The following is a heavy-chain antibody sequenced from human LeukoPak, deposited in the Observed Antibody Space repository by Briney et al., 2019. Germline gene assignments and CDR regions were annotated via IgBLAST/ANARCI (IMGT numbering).Heavy chain of an antibody. J-gene: IGHJ4*02. CDR2: ISAYKGNT. CDR3: ARDRHPSITGTTTLDY. V-gene: IGHV1-18*01. D-gene: IGHD1-7*01. CDR1: GYTFTSYG. Sequence: PGESLKISCKASGYTFTSYGISWVRQAPGQGLEWMGWISAYKGNTNYAQKLQVRVTMTTDTSTSTAYMELRSLRSDDTAVYYCARDRHPSITGTTTLDYWGQGTLVTVSS.